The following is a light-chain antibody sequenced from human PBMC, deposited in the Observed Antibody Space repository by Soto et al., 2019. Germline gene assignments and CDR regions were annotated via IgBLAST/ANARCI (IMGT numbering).Light chain of an antibody. CDR1: SSDVGGYNY. CDR2: EVS. CDR3: SSYTDTNTYV. V-gene: IGLV2-14*01. Sequence: QSALTQPASVSGSPGQSITISCTGTSSDVGGYNYVSWYQQHPGKAPKLLIYEVSNRPSGVSNRFSGSKSGNTASLTISGLQAEDEADYYCSSYTDTNTYVSGSGTKVTVL. J-gene: IGLJ1*01.